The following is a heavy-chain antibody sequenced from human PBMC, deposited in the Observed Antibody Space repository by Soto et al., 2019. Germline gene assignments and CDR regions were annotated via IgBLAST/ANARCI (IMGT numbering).Heavy chain of an antibody. Sequence: ASVKVSCKASGYTFTGYYMHWVRQAPGQGLEWMGWINPNSGGANYAQKFQGRVTMTRDTSISTAYMELSRLRSDDTAVYYCASPGTGYCSSTSCYIRRVYYYYGMDVWGQGTTVTSP. CDR3: ASPGTGYCSSTSCYIRRVYYYYGMDV. J-gene: IGHJ6*02. CDR2: INPNSGGA. V-gene: IGHV1-2*02. CDR1: GYTFTGYY. D-gene: IGHD2-2*02.